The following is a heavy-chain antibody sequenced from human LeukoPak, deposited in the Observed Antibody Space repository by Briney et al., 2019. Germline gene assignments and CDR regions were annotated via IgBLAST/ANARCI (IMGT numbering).Heavy chain of an antibody. J-gene: IGHJ6*03. CDR3: ARGATVTRGWDHYYYYMDV. V-gene: IGHV3-21*01. Sequence: PGGSLRLSCAASGFTFSSYSMNWVRQAPGKGLEWVSSISSSSSYIYYADSVKGRFTISRDNAKNSLYLQMNSLRAEDTAVYYCARGATVTRGWDHYYYYMDVWGKGTTVTVSS. CDR1: GFTFSSYS. CDR2: ISSSSSYI. D-gene: IGHD4-17*01.